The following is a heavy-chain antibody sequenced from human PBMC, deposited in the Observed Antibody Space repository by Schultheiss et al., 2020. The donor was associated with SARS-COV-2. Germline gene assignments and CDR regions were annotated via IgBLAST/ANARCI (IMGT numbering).Heavy chain of an antibody. CDR1: GFTFASYT. Sequence: GGSLRLSCAASGFTFASYTMTWVRQAPGKGLEWVSAISSSGGSTYYADSVKGRFTISRDNSKNTLYLQMNSLRAEDTAVYYCAKEPDYGDYFDYWGQGTLVTVSS. J-gene: IGHJ4*02. D-gene: IGHD4-17*01. V-gene: IGHV3-23*01. CDR3: AKEPDYGDYFDY. CDR2: ISSSGGST.